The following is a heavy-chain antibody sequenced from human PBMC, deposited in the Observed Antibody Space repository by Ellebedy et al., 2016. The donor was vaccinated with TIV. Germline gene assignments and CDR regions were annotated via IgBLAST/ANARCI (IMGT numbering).Heavy chain of an antibody. J-gene: IGHJ4*02. CDR2: VTHTGDT. V-gene: IGHV4-34*01. CDR3: ARGLPAAWELAGA. D-gene: IGHD6-19*01. CDR1: GAPSGHYF. Sequence: SETLSLXXAVSGAPSGHYFWSWIRQSPGKGLEWIGEVTHTGDTNYNPSLESRVTTSLDTSENQFSLKVNSVTAADTAVYFCARGLPAAWELAGAWGQGILVRVSA.